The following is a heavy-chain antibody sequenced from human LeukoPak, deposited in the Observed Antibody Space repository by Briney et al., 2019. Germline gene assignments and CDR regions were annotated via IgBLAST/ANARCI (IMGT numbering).Heavy chain of an antibody. J-gene: IGHJ5*02. CDR3: ARARRVLRYFDWLSPGWFDP. CDR2: IYYSGST. Sequence: SETLSLTCTVSGGSISSYYWSWIGQPPGKGLEWIGYIYYSGSTNYNPSLKSRVTISVDTSKNQFSLKLSSVTAADTAVYYCARARRVLRYFDWLSPGWFDPWGQGTLVTVSS. V-gene: IGHV4-59*01. D-gene: IGHD3-9*01. CDR1: GGSISSYY.